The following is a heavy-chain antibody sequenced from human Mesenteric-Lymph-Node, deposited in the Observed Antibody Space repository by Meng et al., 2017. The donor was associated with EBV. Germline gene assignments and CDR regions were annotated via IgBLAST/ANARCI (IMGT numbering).Heavy chain of an antibody. CDR3: ARGPSTYLYGSGSFQLDS. Sequence: QGQRLQAGAEGRKTWASVKVSCKTSGYSFTEYAMHWVRQGPGQGLEWMGWMNVDNGKTKYSEKFQGRVTFTRDKSATTGYMDLSSLTSEDTAVYFCARGPSTYLYGSGSFQLDSWGQGTLVTVSS. V-gene: IGHV1-3*01. D-gene: IGHD3-10*01. J-gene: IGHJ4*02. CDR2: MNVDNGKT. CDR1: GYSFTEYA.